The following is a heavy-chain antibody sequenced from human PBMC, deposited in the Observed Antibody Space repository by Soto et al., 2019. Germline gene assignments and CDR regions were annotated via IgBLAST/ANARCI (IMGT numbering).Heavy chain of an antibody. CDR3: ARETAYCGGDCYRYGMDV. CDR2: ISSSSSYI. J-gene: IGHJ6*02. D-gene: IGHD2-21*01. CDR1: GFTFSSYS. V-gene: IGHV3-21*01. Sequence: GESLKISCAASGFTFSSYSMNWVRQAPGKGLEWVSSISSSSSYIYYADSVKGRFTISRDNAKNSLYLQMNSLRAEDTAVYYCARETAYCGGDCYRYGMDVWGQGTTVTVSS.